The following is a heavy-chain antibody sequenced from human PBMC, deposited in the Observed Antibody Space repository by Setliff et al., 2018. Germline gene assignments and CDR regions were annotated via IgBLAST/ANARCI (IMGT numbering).Heavy chain of an antibody. Sequence: ASVKVSCKASGCTFTSYYMHWVRQAPGQGLEWMGIINPSGDSTSYAQKFQGRVTMTRDTSTSTVYMELSSLRSEDTAVYYCARDLQYYYDSSPHHGDYWGQGTLVTVPQ. V-gene: IGHV1-46*01. CDR3: ARDLQYYYDSSPHHGDY. D-gene: IGHD3-22*01. CDR2: INPSGDST. J-gene: IGHJ4*02. CDR1: GCTFTSYY.